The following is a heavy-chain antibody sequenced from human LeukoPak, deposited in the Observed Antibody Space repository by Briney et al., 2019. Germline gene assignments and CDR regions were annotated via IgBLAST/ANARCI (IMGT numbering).Heavy chain of an antibody. V-gene: IGHV3-74*01. D-gene: IGHD3-10*01. Sequence: GGSLRLSCAASGFTFSSYGIHWVRQAPGKGLVWVSRINTDGSITNYADSVKGRFSISRDNAKNTLYLQMSSLRAEDTAVYYCARDRGPRTGFMVREAYDYWGQGTLVTVSS. J-gene: IGHJ4*02. CDR3: ARDRGPRTGFMVREAYDY. CDR2: INTDGSIT. CDR1: GFTFSSYG.